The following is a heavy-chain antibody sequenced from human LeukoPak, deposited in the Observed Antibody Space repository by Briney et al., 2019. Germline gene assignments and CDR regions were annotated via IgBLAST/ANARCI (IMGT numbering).Heavy chain of an antibody. Sequence: GGSLRLSCAASGFTLSSYEMNWVRQAPGKGLEWVSYISSSGSTIYYADSVKGRFTISRDNAKNSLYLQMNSLRAEDTALYYCARDGGDCSGDSCYVDYWGQGTLVTVSS. CDR3: ARDGGDCSGDSCYVDY. CDR1: GFTLSSYE. J-gene: IGHJ4*02. V-gene: IGHV3-48*03. CDR2: ISSSGSTI. D-gene: IGHD2-15*01.